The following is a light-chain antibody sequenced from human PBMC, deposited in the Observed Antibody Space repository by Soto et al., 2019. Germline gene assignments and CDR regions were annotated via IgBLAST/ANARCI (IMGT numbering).Light chain of an antibody. J-gene: IGKJ4*01. CDR3: QQRSTSLT. CDR1: QSVSSY. V-gene: IGKV3-11*01. CDR2: DAS. Sequence: EIVLTQSSATLSLSPGERATLSCRASQSVSSYLAWYQQKPGQAPRLLIYDASNRATGIPARFSGSGSGTDFTLNMSSLEPEDFAVYYCQQRSTSLTFGGGTKVEIK.